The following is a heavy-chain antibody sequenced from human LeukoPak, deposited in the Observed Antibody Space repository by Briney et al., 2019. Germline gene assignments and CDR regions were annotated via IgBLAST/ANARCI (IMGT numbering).Heavy chain of an antibody. CDR2: ISCGGASK. V-gene: IGHV3-23*01. CDR3: VRVRGSYPNNNFDY. CDR1: GFTCSSFG. J-gene: IGHJ4*02. D-gene: IGHD1-26*01. Sequence: TGGSLRLSCAASGFTCSSFGMPWVRQAPGKGLEWVSVISCGGASKSYADSVKGRFTISRDNSKTTLYLQMNSLRVEDTAVHYCVRVRGSYPNNNFDYWGQGTPVTVSS.